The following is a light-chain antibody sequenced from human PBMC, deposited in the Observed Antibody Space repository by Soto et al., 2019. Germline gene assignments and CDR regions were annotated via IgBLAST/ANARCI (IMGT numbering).Light chain of an antibody. V-gene: IGKV3-15*01. Sequence: EIVMTQSPATLSVSPGERATLSCRASQSVSTNLAWYQQKPGRAPRLLIYGASTRATGVPARFSGSGSGTEFTLTINSLQSEDFAVSYCQQYTDSPPWTFAQGTKVDVK. CDR2: GAS. CDR3: QQYTDSPPWT. J-gene: IGKJ1*01. CDR1: QSVSTN.